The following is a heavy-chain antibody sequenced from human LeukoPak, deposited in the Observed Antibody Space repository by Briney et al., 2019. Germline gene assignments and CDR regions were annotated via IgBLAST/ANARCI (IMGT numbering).Heavy chain of an antibody. J-gene: IGHJ3*02. D-gene: IGHD1-26*01. V-gene: IGHV4-34*01. CDR3: ARGGGSGSYLRDAFDI. CDR2: INHSGST. CDR1: GGSFSGYY. Sequence: SETLSLTCAVYGGSFSGYYWSWIRQPPGEGLEWIGEINHSGSTNYNPSLKSRVTISVDTSKNQFSLKLSSVTAADTAVYYCARGGGSGSYLRDAFDIWGQGTMVTVSS.